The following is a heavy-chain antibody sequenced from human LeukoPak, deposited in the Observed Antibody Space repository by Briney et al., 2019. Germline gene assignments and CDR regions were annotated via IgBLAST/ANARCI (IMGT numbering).Heavy chain of an antibody. CDR1: GYTFTSYG. V-gene: IGHV1-18*01. J-gene: IGHJ4*02. D-gene: IGHD3-9*01. CDR3: ARDIRVDAVLIGRPLYYFDY. CDR2: INVVNGVT. Sequence: ASVRVSCKASGYTFTSYGISWVRQAPGQGLEWIGLINVVNGVTNYAQKFQGRVTLTRDTSINTAYWELTSLTSDDTAIYFCARDIRVDAVLIGRPLYYFDYWGQGTLVPVSS.